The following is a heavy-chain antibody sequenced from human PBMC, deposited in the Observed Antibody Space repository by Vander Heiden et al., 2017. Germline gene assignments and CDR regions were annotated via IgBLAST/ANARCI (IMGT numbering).Heavy chain of an antibody. J-gene: IGHJ6*02. CDR2: ISYHGTNK. Sequence: QLPLVESGGAVVQPGRSLTLSCQGSGFTFSIYGMHWVRQAPGNGLDWVAEISYHGTNKYYPDSLKGRFTISRDNSNNTLYLQVDRLRAEDTAVYYCAKSTRGYSHGPRAGGMDVWGQGATVIVS. CDR1: GFTFSIYG. D-gene: IGHD5-18*01. CDR3: AKSTRGYSHGPRAGGMDV. V-gene: IGHV3-30*18.